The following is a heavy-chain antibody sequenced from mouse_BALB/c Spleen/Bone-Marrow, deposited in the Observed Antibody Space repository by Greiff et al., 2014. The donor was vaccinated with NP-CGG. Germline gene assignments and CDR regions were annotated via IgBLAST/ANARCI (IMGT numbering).Heavy chain of an antibody. V-gene: IGHV1-54*02. D-gene: IGHD1-1*01. J-gene: IGHJ3*01. CDR2: IIGGTGGT. Sequence: QVQLQQSGGEVVKPGTSVKLSCKTSGFTFSNSYISWLKLTPGQSLEWIAWIIGGTGGTTYNQKFTGKAQLTVDTSSNTAYIQLSSLTTEDSAIYYCARPLYGSSFAWFAYWGQGTLVTVSA. CDR1: GFTFSNSY. CDR3: ARPLYGSSFAWFAY.